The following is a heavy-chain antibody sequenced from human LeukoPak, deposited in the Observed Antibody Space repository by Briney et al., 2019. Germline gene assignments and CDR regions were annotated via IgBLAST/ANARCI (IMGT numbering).Heavy chain of an antibody. J-gene: IGHJ4*02. V-gene: IGHV4-39*01. Sequence: SETLSLTCTVSGGSISSTSYYWGWIRQPPVKGLEWIGSIYYSGSTYHNPSLKSRATMSADTAKNQFSLKLTSVTAADTAVYYCARLLYDRSGYYYFDYWGQGTLVTVSS. CDR1: GGSISSTSYY. D-gene: IGHD3-22*01. CDR2: IYYSGST. CDR3: ARLLYDRSGYYYFDY.